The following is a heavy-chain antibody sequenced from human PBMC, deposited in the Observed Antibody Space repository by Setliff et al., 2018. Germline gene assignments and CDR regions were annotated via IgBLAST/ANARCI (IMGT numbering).Heavy chain of an antibody. CDR2: INTNTGNP. V-gene: IGHV7-4-1*02. CDR1: GYTFSSYA. D-gene: IGHD4-4*01. CDR3: ARASRFGTTVWKGDYYMDV. J-gene: IGHJ6*03. Sequence: ASVKVSCKASGYTFSSYAMGWMRQAPGQRLEWMGGINTNTGNPSYAQGFTGRLVFSLDTSVSTAYLQISSLKAEDSAVYYCARASRFGTTVWKGDYYMDVWGKGTTVTVSS.